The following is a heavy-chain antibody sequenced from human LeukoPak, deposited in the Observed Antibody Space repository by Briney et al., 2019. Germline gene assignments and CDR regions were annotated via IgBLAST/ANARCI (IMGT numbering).Heavy chain of an antibody. CDR3: AKAFRTMVRGVIARFDP. CDR2: ISGSGGST. V-gene: IGHV3-23*01. J-gene: IGHJ5*02. Sequence: GGSLRLSCAASGFTFSSYAMSWVRQAPGKGLEWVSAISGSGGSTYYADSVKGRFTISRDNSKNTLYLQMNSLRAEDTAVYYCAKAFRTMVRGVIARFDPWGQRTLVTVSS. CDR1: GFTFSSYA. D-gene: IGHD3-10*01.